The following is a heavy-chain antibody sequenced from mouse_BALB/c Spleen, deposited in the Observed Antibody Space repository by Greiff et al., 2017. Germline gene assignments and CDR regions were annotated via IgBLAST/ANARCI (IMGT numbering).Heavy chain of an antibody. J-gene: IGHJ4*01. CDR1: GYSITSDYA. CDR2: ISYSGST. D-gene: IGHD4-1*01. CDR3: NWVYYYAMDY. V-gene: IGHV3-2*02. Sequence: DVQLVESGPGLVKPSQSLSLTCTVTGYSITSDYAWNWIRQFPGNKLEWMGYISYSGSTSYNPSLKSRISITRDTSKNQFFLQLNSVTTEDTATYYCNWVYYYAMDYWGQGTSVTVSS.